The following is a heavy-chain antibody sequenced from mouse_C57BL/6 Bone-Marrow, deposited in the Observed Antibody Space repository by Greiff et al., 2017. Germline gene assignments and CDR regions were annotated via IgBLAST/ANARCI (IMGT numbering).Heavy chain of an antibody. V-gene: IGHV1-69*01. Sequence: VKQSCKASGYTFTSYWMHWVKQRPGQGLEWIGEIDPSDSYTNYNQKFKGKSTLTVDKSSSTAYMQLSSLTSEASAVYYCARHGSGPPFDYWGQGTTLTVSS. CDR1: GYTFTSYW. CDR3: ARHGSGPPFDY. J-gene: IGHJ2*01. D-gene: IGHD3-2*02. CDR2: IDPSDSYT.